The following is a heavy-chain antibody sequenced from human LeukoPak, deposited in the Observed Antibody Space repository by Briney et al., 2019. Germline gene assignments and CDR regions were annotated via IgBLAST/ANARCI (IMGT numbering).Heavy chain of an antibody. J-gene: IGHJ4*02. CDR3: ATDYYDSSGYGDY. CDR1: DGSISSSSYY. CDR2: IYYSGST. D-gene: IGHD3-22*01. Sequence: PSETLSLTCTVSDGSISSSSYYWGWIRQPPGKGLEWIGSIYYSGSTYYNPSLKSRVTISVDTSKNQFSLKLSSVTAADTAVYYCATDYYDSSGYGDYWGQGTLVTVSS. V-gene: IGHV4-39*01.